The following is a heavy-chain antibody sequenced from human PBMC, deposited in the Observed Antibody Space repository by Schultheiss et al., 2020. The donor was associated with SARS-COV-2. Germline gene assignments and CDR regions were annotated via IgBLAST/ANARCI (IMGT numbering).Heavy chain of an antibody. CDR1: GGSISSGGYY. Sequence: SQTLSLTCAVSGGSISSGGYYWSWIRQHPGKGLEWIGYIYYSGSTYYNPSLKSRVTISVDTSKNQFSLKLSSVTAADTAVYYCARKMHHIAAAGPNWFDPWGQGTLVTVSS. J-gene: IGHJ5*02. CDR3: ARKMHHIAAAGPNWFDP. CDR2: IYYSGST. D-gene: IGHD6-13*01. V-gene: IGHV4-31*11.